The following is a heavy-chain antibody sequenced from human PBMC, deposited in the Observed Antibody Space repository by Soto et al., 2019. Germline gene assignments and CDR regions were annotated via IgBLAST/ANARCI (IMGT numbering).Heavy chain of an antibody. CDR2: IIPIFGTA. V-gene: IGHV1-69*13. D-gene: IGHD3-10*01. Sequence: SVKVSCKASGGTFSSYAISWVRQAPGQGLEWMGGIIPIFGTANYAQKFQGRVTITADESTSTAYMELSSLRSEDTAVYYCARDRGEYYYGSGSFSVGYYYYGMDVWGQGTTVTVSS. CDR3: ARDRGEYYYGSGSFSVGYYYYGMDV. CDR1: GGTFSSYA. J-gene: IGHJ6*02.